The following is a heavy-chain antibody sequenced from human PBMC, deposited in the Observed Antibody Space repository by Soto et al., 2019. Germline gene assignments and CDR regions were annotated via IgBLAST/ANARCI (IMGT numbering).Heavy chain of an antibody. V-gene: IGHV3-15*01. Sequence: EVQLVASGGVLVKPGESLRLSCAGSGLSFSDVKMTRVRQLPGKGLEWVGRIQTKTGGGTADYPAAVRGRFTISRDDSKNTLYLQLNSLKTEDTAVYYCATDYGWAFQIWGQGTTVTVSS. CDR2: IQTKTGGGTA. CDR1: GLSFSDVK. J-gene: IGHJ3*02. CDR3: ATDYGWAFQI. D-gene: IGHD4-17*01.